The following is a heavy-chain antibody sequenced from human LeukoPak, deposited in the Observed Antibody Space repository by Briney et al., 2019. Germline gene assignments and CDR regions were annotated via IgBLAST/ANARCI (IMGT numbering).Heavy chain of an antibody. CDR3: ARLVYNSGTYLLDY. V-gene: IGHV5-51*01. CDR1: GYSFSTYW. J-gene: IGHJ4*02. CDR2: IYPGDSDT. Sequence: GESLKISCQGSGYSFSTYWITWVRQMPGKGLEWMGIIYPGDSDTRYSPSFQGQVTISADKSISTAYLQWSSLKASDTAMYYCARLVYNSGTYLLDYWGQGTLVTVSS. D-gene: IGHD3-16*02.